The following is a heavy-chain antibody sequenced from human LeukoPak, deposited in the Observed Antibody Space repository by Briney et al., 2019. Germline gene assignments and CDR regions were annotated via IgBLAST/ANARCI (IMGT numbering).Heavy chain of an antibody. Sequence: GGSLRLSCAASGFSFSSYVMSWVRQAPGKGLEWVSAIRGSGDSTYYADSVKGRFTISRDNSKNTLYLQMNSLRAEDTAVYYCAKEYSSKLLPDYWGQGTLVTVSS. V-gene: IGHV3-23*01. J-gene: IGHJ4*02. CDR3: AKEYSSKLLPDY. CDR1: GFSFSSYV. CDR2: IRGSGDST. D-gene: IGHD6-13*01.